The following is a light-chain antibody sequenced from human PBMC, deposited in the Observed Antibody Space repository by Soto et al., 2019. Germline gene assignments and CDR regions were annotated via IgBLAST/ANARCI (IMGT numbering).Light chain of an antibody. CDR1: QSVSTN. V-gene: IGKV3-15*01. CDR2: GAS. CDR3: QQYNEWPLT. Sequence: ETVMTQSPATLSVSPGERATLSCGASQSVSTNLAWYQQKPGQVPRLLIYGASTRASDIPARFSGSGSGTEFTLTISSLHYEDFAVYYCQQYNEWPLTFGGGTKVEIE. J-gene: IGKJ4*01.